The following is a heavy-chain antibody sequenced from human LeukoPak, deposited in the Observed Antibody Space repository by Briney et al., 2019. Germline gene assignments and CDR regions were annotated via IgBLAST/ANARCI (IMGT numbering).Heavy chain of an antibody. J-gene: IGHJ6*03. D-gene: IGHD3-16*01. CDR3: ARETSQKGAHYMDV. CDR1: GFTFSSYG. CDR2: IRYDGSNK. V-gene: IGHV3-30*02. Sequence: GGSLRLSCAASGFTFSSYGMHWVRQAPGKGLEGVAFIRYDGSNKYYADSVKGRFTISRDNSKNTLYLQMNSLRAEDTAVYYCARETSQKGAHYMDVWGKGTTVTISS.